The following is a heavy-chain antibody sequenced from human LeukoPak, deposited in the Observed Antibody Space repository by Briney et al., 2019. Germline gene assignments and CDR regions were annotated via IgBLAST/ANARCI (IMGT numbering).Heavy chain of an antibody. V-gene: IGHV3-30*18. J-gene: IGHJ6*03. D-gene: IGHD6-19*01. CDR2: ISYDGSNK. CDR3: AKERSIAVAGTYSDYMDV. Sequence: GGSLRLSCAASGFTFDDYTIHWVRQAPGKGLEWVAVISYDGSNKYYADSVKGRFTISRDNSKNTLYLQMNSLRAEDTAVYYCAKERSIAVAGTYSDYMDVWGKGTTVTVSS. CDR1: GFTFDDYT.